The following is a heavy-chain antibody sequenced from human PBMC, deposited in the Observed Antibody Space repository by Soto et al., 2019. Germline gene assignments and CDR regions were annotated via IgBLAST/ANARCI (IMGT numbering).Heavy chain of an antibody. CDR2: ISGNGDRT. D-gene: IGHD3-9*01. CDR1: GFTFSAYT. CDR3: AKLPSDIPPHFDRPSHV. J-gene: IGHJ3*01. V-gene: IGHV3-23*01. Sequence: EVPLLESGGGLVQPGESLRLSCAASGFTFSAYTMNWVRQAPGKGLEWVSTISGNGDRTYYADSVKGRFTISRDNSNNMLYLQMNSLRAEDTAVYYCAKLPSDIPPHFDRPSHVWGQGTMVTVSS.